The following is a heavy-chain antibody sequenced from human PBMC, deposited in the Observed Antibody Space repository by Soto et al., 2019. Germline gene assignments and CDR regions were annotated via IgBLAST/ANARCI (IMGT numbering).Heavy chain of an antibody. V-gene: IGHV1-69*01. CDR2: IIPIVGTA. Sequence: QVQLVQSGAEVKKPGSSLKVSCKSSGGTFSSYAISWVRQAPGQGLEWMGGIIPIVGTANYAQKFQGRVTITADESTSTGYMALSSMRSEDTAVYYCAREGRGITIFGVVIIPPADAFHFWGQGTMVTVSS. J-gene: IGHJ3*01. CDR3: AREGRGITIFGVVIIPPADAFHF. D-gene: IGHD3-3*01. CDR1: GGTFSSYA.